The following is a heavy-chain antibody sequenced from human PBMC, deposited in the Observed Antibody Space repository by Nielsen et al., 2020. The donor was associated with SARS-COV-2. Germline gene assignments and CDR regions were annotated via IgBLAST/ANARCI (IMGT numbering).Heavy chain of an antibody. J-gene: IGHJ4*02. Sequence: SETLSLTCTVSGGSISSGGYYWSWIRQHPGKGLEWIGYIYYSGSTYYNPSLKSRVTISVDTSKNQFSLKLSSVTAADTAVYYCAMTTGVAEFFDYWGQGTLVTVSS. CDR1: GGSISSGGYY. V-gene: IGHV4-31*03. CDR3: AMTTGVAEFFDY. CDR2: IYYSGST. D-gene: IGHD1-1*01.